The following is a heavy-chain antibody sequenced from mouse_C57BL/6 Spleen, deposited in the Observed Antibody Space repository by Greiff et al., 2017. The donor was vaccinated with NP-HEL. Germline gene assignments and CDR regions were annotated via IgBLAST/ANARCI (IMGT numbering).Heavy chain of an antibody. J-gene: IGHJ3*01. CDR1: GYAFSSYW. V-gene: IGHV1-80*01. D-gene: IGHD6-1*01. Sequence: VMLVESGAELVKPGASVKISCKASGYAFSSYWMNWVKQRPGKGLEWIGQIYPGDGDTNYNGKFKGKATLTADKSSSTAYMQLSSLTSEDSAVYFCARAANQAWFAYWGQGTLVTVSA. CDR3: ARAANQAWFAY. CDR2: IYPGDGDT.